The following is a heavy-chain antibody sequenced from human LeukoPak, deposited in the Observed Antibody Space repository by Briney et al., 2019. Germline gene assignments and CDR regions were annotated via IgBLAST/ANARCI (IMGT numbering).Heavy chain of an antibody. CDR1: GGSISSSNW. J-gene: IGHJ5*02. D-gene: IGHD1-26*01. Sequence: SETLSLTCAVSGGSISSSNWWSWVRQPPGKGLEWIGEIYHSGSTNYNPSLKSRVTISVDKSKNQFSLKLSSVTAADTAVYYCAREVVGAHPTGSWFDPWGQGTLVTVSS. CDR3: AREVVGAHPTGSWFDP. CDR2: IYHSGST. V-gene: IGHV4-4*02.